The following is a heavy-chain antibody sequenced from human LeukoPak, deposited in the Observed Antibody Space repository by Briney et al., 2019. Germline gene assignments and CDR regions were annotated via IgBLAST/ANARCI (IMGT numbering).Heavy chain of an antibody. V-gene: IGHV3-30*02. CDR2: FPHDASDR. D-gene: IGHD7-27*01. CDR3: AKDPLTGEFDY. J-gene: IGHJ4*02. Sequence: PGGSLRLSCAASGLAFTSYRMHWVRQAPGKGLEWLAFFPHDASDRYYADSVKGRFTISRDNSKNTLYLQMNSLRAEDTAVYYCAKDPLTGEFDYWGQGTLVTVSS. CDR1: GLAFTSYR.